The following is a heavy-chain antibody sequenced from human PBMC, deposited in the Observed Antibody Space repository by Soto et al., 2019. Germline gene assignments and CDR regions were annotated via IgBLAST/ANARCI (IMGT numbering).Heavy chain of an antibody. CDR1: GGSISSGCYY. D-gene: IGHD3-10*01. CDR3: ATLTMVRGALWYYYGMDV. J-gene: IGHJ6*02. V-gene: IGHV4-31*03. Sequence: PSETLSLTCTVSGGSISSGCYYWSWIRQHPGKGLEWIGYIYYSGSTYYNPSLKSRVTISVDTSKNQFSLKLSSVTAADTAVYYCATLTMVRGALWYYYGMDVWGQGTTVTVSS. CDR2: IYYSGST.